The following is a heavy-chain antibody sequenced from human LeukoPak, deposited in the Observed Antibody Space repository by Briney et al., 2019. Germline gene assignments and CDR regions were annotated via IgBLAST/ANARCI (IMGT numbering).Heavy chain of an antibody. J-gene: IGHJ4*02. D-gene: IGHD5-12*01. V-gene: IGHV4-31*03. CDR1: GGSISSGGYY. Sequence: SQTLSLTCTVSGGSISSGGYYWSWIRQHPGKGLEWIGYIYYSGSTYYNPSLKSRVTISVDTSKNQFSLKLSSVTAADTAVYYCAREIVATKGAPGYFDYWGQGTLVTVSS. CDR3: AREIVATKGAPGYFDY. CDR2: IYYSGST.